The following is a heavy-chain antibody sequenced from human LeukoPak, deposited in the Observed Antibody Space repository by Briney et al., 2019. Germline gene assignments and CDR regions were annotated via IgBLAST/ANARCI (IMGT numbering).Heavy chain of an antibody. CDR1: GFTLSSYA. Sequence: GGSLRLSCAASGFTLSSYAMHWVRQAPGKGLEWVAVISYDGSNKYYADSVKGRFTISRDNSKNTLYLQMNSLRAEDTAVYYCARALSDIWGQGTMVTVSS. CDR3: ARALSDI. V-gene: IGHV3-30*04. J-gene: IGHJ3*02. CDR2: ISYDGSNK.